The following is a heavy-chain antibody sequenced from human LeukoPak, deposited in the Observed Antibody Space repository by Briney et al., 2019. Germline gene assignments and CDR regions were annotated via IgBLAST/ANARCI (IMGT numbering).Heavy chain of an antibody. V-gene: IGHV3-30-3*02. CDR3: ANEHYDILTGYYGYFDY. Sequence: PGRSLRLSCAASGFTFSSYAMHWVRQAPGKGLEWVAVISYDGSNKYYADSVKGRFTISRDNSKNTLYLQMNSLRAEDTAVYYCANEHYDILTGYYGYFDYWGQGTLVTVSS. CDR2: ISYDGSNK. CDR1: GFTFSSYA. J-gene: IGHJ4*02. D-gene: IGHD3-9*01.